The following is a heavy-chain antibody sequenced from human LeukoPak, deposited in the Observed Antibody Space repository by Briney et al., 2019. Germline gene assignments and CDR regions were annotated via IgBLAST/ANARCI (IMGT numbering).Heavy chain of an antibody. CDR1: GFTFDDYA. CDR2: INWNGGST. Sequence: GGSLRLSCEASGFTFDDYAMTWVRQAPGKGLEWVSGINWNGGSTGYADSVKGRFTISRDNAKNSLYPQMNTLRAEDTALYYCARGYDFWSGRLGDAFDIWGQGTMVTVSS. CDR3: ARGYDFWSGRLGDAFDI. D-gene: IGHD3-3*01. V-gene: IGHV3-20*04. J-gene: IGHJ3*02.